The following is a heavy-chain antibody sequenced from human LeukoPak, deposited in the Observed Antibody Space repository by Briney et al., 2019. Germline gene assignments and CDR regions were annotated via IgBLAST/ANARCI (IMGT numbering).Heavy chain of an antibody. Sequence: GASVKVSCKASGYTFTSYAMHWVRQAPGQRLEWMGWINAGNGNTKYSQKFQGRVTITRDTSASTAYMALSSLRSEDTAVYYCARELPVGPTVRFRGYYGMDVWGQGTTVTVSS. D-gene: IGHD3-3*01. CDR3: ARELPVGPTVRFRGYYGMDV. V-gene: IGHV1-3*01. CDR2: INAGNGNT. J-gene: IGHJ6*02. CDR1: GYTFTSYA.